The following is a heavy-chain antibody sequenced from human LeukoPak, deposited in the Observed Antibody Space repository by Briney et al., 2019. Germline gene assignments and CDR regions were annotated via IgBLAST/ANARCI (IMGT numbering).Heavy chain of an antibody. CDR3: ARAMATYPIQFDY. CDR1: GGSFSGYY. D-gene: IGHD2-2*02. Sequence: PSETLSLTCAVYGGSFSGYYWSWIRQPPGKGLEWIGEINHSGSTNYNPSLKSRVTISVDTSKNQFSLKLSSVTAADTAVYYCARAMATYPIQFDYWGQGTLVTVSS. V-gene: IGHV4-34*01. J-gene: IGHJ4*02. CDR2: INHSGST.